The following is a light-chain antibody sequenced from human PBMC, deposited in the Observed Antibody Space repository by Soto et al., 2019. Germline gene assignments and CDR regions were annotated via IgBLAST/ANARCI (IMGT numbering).Light chain of an antibody. J-gene: IGKJ5*01. Sequence: VRLTQSPATLSLSPGERAALSCGASESVSSNQLAWYQQKPGLAPRLLIYDASSRASGIPERFSGSGSGTGFSLTISSLEPEDSAVYYCQQYGSSPITFGQGTRLEIK. V-gene: IGKV3D-20*01. CDR3: QQYGSSPIT. CDR1: ESVSSNQ. CDR2: DAS.